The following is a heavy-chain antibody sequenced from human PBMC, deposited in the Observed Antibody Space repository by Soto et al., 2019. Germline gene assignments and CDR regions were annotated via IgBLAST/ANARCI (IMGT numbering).Heavy chain of an antibody. J-gene: IGHJ6*03. CDR2: TYYRSKWYN. V-gene: IGHV6-1*01. CDR3: ARDSYQLGFFYYYYMDV. CDR1: GDSVSSNSAA. D-gene: IGHD2-2*01. Sequence: SQTLSLTCAISGDSVSSNSAAWNWIRQSPSRGLEWLGRTYYRSKWYNDYAVSVKSRITINPDTSKNQFSLQLNSVTPEDTAVYYCARDSYQLGFFYYYYMDVWGKGTTVTVSS.